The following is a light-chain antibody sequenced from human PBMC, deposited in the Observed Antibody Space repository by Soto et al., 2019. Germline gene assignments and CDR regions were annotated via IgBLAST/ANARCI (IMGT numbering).Light chain of an antibody. J-gene: IGKJ4*01. CDR2: SVS. V-gene: IGKV1-6*01. Sequence: AVQITQSPSSLSASVGDRVIITCRASQDIRNDLGWYQQKPGKAPKLVIYSVSTLQSGVPSRFSGSGSGTDFTLTVSSLQSEDFATYYCLQDFNYPLTFGGGTKVDIK. CDR3: LQDFNYPLT. CDR1: QDIRND.